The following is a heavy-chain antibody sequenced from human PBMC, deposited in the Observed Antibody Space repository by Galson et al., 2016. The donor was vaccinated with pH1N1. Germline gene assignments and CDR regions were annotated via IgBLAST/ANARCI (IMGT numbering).Heavy chain of an antibody. Sequence: QAPGRGPEWISYINSRGTSTIYSESVKGRFTVSRDNGQNSLYLEMNTLRVQDTAVYYCARDLSGFTYGYMSSYFDLWGQGALVIVSP. J-gene: IGHJ4*02. D-gene: IGHD5-18*01. CDR3: ARDLSGFTYGYMSSYFDL. CDR2: INSRGTST. V-gene: IGHV3-11*06.